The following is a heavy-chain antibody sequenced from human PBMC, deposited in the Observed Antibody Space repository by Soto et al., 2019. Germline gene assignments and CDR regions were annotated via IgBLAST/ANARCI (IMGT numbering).Heavy chain of an antibody. CDR2: ISSSSSYI. D-gene: IGHD1-26*01. V-gene: IGHV3-21*01. CDR3: ASRSYWFDP. J-gene: IGHJ5*02. Sequence: GCLEVSCASFGVPCISYSMKWVRQAPGKGLEWVSSISSSSSYIYYADSVKGRFTISRDNAKNSLYLQMNSLRAEDTAVYYCASRSYWFDPWGQGTLVTVSS. CDR1: GVPCISYS.